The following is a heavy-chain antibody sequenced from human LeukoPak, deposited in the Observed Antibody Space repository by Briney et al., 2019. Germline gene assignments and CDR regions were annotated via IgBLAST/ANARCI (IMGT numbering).Heavy chain of an antibody. CDR2: IYNSGST. CDR3: ARARGAFDI. Sequence: SETLSLTCTVSGGSISSYYWSWIRQPPGKGLEWIGYIYNSGSTTYNPSLKSRVTISVDTSKKQFSLKLSSVTAADSAVYYCARARGAFDIWGQGTMVTVSS. V-gene: IGHV4-59*01. CDR1: GGSISSYY. J-gene: IGHJ3*02.